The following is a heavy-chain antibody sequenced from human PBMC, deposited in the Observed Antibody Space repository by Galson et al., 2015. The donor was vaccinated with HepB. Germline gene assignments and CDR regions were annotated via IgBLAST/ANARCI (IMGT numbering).Heavy chain of an antibody. CDR3: ARQKYSTSWFFDY. V-gene: IGHV4-59*08. CDR1: GGSMSSYY. J-gene: IGHJ4*02. D-gene: IGHD5-18*01. CDR2: IFYSGTT. Sequence: ETLSLTCTVSGGSMSSYYWSWIRQPPGKELEWIGYIFYSGTTNYNPSLKSRVTISVDTSKNQFSLKLSSVTAADTAIYYCARQKYSTSWFFDYWGQGTLVTVSS.